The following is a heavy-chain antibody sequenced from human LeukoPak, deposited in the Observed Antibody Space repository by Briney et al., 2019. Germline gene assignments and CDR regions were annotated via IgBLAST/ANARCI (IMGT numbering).Heavy chain of an antibody. CDR3: AKAGYGSGSYLRYYYYGMDV. CDR2: IYWDDDK. CDR1: GLSLNTAGVG. Sequence: SGPTLVKPTQNLTLTCTLSGLSLNTAGVGVGWIRQPPGKALEWLALIYWDDDKRYNPSLKTRLTITKDTSKNQVVLTVTNMDPVDTATYYCAKAGYGSGSYLRYYYYGMDVWGQGTTVTVSS. J-gene: IGHJ6*02. V-gene: IGHV2-5*02. D-gene: IGHD3-10*01.